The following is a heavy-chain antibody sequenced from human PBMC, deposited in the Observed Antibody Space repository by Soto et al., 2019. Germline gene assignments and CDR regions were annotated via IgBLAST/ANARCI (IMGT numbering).Heavy chain of an antibody. Sequence: PSETLSLTCTVSGDSVSSGGYYWSWIRQHPGKGLEWIGYIFYSGTYYNPSLKGRVTISLDTSKNQMSLKLSSVTAADTAVYYCARNAGDQDPLCYDLWGQGTPVTVSS. D-gene: IGHD2-2*01. J-gene: IGHJ5*02. CDR1: GDSVSSGGYY. CDR3: ARNAGDQDPLCYDL. CDR2: IFYSGT. V-gene: IGHV4-31*03.